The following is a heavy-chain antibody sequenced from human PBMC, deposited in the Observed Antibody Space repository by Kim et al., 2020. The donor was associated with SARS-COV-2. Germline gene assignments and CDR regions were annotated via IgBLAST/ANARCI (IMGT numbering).Heavy chain of an antibody. J-gene: IGHJ4*02. V-gene: IGHV4-4*07. Sequence: YTSGRTKYNPALRSRVTMSVGMSKSQFSLKLSSMTAADTAVYYCASALGHWGQGTLVTVSS. CDR3: ASALGH. CDR2: YTSGRT. D-gene: IGHD3-16*02.